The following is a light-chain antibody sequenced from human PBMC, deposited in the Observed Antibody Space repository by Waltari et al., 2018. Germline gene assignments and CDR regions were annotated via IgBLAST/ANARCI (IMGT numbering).Light chain of an antibody. CDR1: QRISNF. CDR3: QQSYSSLYT. J-gene: IGKJ2*01. Sequence: DIQMTQSPSSLSASVGDRVTITCRASQRISNFLNWYQQKPGKAPKLLIYAASSLQSGVPSRFSASGSGTDFTLTISSLHPEDFATYFCQQSYSSLYTFGQGTKLEI. CDR2: AAS. V-gene: IGKV1-39*01.